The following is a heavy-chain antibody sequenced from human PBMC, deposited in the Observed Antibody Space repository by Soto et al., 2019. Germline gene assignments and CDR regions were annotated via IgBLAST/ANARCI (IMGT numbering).Heavy chain of an antibody. CDR2: IDYSGST. Sequence: QVQLQESGPGLVKPSETLSLTCTVSGGSIRSYYWSWIRQPTGKGLEWIGYIDYSGSTNYNPSLRSRVTISVDTSNNQFPLKLGSVSAADTAVYCCARVSHYYGSGSYYNSFLPDDYWGQGTLVTVS. CDR3: ARVSHYYGSGSYYNSFLPDDY. V-gene: IGHV4-59*01. D-gene: IGHD3-10*01. CDR1: GGSIRSYY. J-gene: IGHJ4*02.